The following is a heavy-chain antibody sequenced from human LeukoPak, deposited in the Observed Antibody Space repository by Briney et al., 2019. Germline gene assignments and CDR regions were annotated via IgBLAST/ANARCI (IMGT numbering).Heavy chain of an antibody. CDR1: GPTFSNYA. D-gene: IGHD3-22*01. CDR2: ISGGGGNT. V-gene: IGHV3-23*01. CDR3: AKVPSYYYDSSGYYGYFDY. Sequence: PGGSLRLSCAASGPTFSNYAMSWVRQAPGKGLEWVSGISGGGGNTHYADSVKGRFTISRDNSKNALNLQLNSLRAEDTAVYYCAKVPSYYYDSSGYYGYFDYWGQGTLVTVSS. J-gene: IGHJ4*02.